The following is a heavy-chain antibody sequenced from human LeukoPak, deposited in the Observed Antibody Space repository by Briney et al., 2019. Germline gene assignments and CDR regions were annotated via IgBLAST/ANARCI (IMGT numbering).Heavy chain of an antibody. J-gene: IGHJ4*02. Sequence: PSETLSLTCTVSGGSISSSSYYWGWIRQPPGKGLEWIESIYYSGSTYYNPSLKSRVTISLDTSKNQFSLKLSSVTAADTAVYYCARGRRGPVTTKGPFDYWGQGTLGTVSS. CDR1: GGSISSSSYY. V-gene: IGHV4-39*07. CDR3: ARGRRGPVTTKGPFDY. D-gene: IGHD4-11*01. CDR2: IYYSGST.